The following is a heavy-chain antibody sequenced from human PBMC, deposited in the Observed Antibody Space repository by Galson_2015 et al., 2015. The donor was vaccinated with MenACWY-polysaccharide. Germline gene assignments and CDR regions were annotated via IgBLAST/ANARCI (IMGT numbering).Heavy chain of an antibody. CDR3: ARSRAWSTGYYYGMDV. J-gene: IGHJ6*02. V-gene: IGHV3-74*01. CDR1: GLTFSSYW. Sequence: SLRLSCAASGLTFSSYWMNWVRQAPGKGLVWVSRINSDGRSTSYVDSVKGRFTISRDNAKNTLYLQMNSLRAEDTAVYYCARSRAWSTGYYYGMDVWGQGTTVTVSS. CDR2: INSDGRST. D-gene: IGHD1-1*01.